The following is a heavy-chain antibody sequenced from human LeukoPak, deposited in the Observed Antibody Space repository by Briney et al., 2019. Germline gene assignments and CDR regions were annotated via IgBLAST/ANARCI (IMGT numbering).Heavy chain of an antibody. Sequence: GGSLRLSCAASGFTFSSYAMHWVRQAPGKGLEWVAVISYDGSNKYYADSVKGRFTISRDNSKNTLYLQMNSLRAEDTAVYYCARVLYDSSGYYYLDAFDIWGQGTMVTVSS. D-gene: IGHD3-22*01. CDR1: GFTFSSYA. CDR3: ARVLYDSSGYYYLDAFDI. CDR2: ISYDGSNK. V-gene: IGHV3-30-3*01. J-gene: IGHJ3*02.